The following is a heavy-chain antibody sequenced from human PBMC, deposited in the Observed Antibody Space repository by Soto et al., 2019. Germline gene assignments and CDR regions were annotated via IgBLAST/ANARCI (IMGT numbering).Heavy chain of an antibody. CDR1: GDSISGGAY. D-gene: IGHD4-17*01. CDR3: ARPDYGEDYYYYGMDV. CDR2: IYYSGST. J-gene: IGHJ6*02. Sequence: PSETLSLTCTVSGDSISGGAYWSWIRQHPGKGLEWIGCIYYSGSTYYNPSLKSRVTISVDTSNNQFSLRLSSVTAADTAVYYCARPDYGEDYYYYGMDVWGQGTTVTVAS. V-gene: IGHV4-39*01.